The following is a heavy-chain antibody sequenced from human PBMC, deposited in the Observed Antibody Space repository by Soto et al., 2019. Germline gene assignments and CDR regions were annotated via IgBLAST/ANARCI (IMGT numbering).Heavy chain of an antibody. CDR3: AKDKPGTTSFDY. CDR2: ISDRGDTT. Sequence: GGSLRLSCVASGFTISSNAMYWVRQAPGKGLEWISGISDRGDTTHYADSVKGRFTISRDTSKNTLYLQLNTLRADDTAVYYCAKDKPGTTSFDYWGQGTLVTVSS. CDR1: GFTISSNA. J-gene: IGHJ4*02. D-gene: IGHD1-1*01. V-gene: IGHV3-23*01.